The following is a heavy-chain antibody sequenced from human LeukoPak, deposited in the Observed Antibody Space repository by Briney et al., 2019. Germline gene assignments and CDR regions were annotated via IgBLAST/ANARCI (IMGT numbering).Heavy chain of an antibody. V-gene: IGHV4-34*01. J-gene: IGHJ4*02. Sequence: SETLSLTCAVYGGSFSGYYWSWIRQPPGKGLEWIGEINHSGSTNYNPSLKSRVTISVDTSKNQFSLKLSSVTAADTAVYYCASPGFTIFGLHFDYWGQGTLVTVSS. D-gene: IGHD3-3*01. CDR1: GGSFSGYY. CDR2: INHSGST. CDR3: ASPGFTIFGLHFDY.